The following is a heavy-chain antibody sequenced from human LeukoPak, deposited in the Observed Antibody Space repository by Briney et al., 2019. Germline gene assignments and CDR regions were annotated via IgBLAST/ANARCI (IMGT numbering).Heavy chain of an antibody. J-gene: IGHJ4*02. D-gene: IGHD3-10*01. CDR2: IYYSGST. CDR3: ASLPGNSFNYVGY. CDR1: GGSISSSSYY. V-gene: IGHV4-39*07. Sequence: PSETLSLTCTVSGGSISSSSYYWGWIRQPPGKGLEWIGSIYYSGSTYYNPSLKSRVTISVDTSKNQFSLKLSSVTAADTAVYYCASLPGNSFNYVGYWGQGILVTVSS.